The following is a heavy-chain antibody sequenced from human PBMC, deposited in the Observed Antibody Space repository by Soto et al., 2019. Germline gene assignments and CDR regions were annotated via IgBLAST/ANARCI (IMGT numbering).Heavy chain of an antibody. CDR2: IYSTGST. CDR1: SGSFSTYY. D-gene: IGHD6-13*01. Sequence: SETLSLTCTVSSGSFSTYYWSWIRQPAGKGLEWIERIYSTGSTLYNTSPKSRITMSVDTSKNQFSLKLSSVTAADTAVYYCAGGAAADYFDYWGQGTLVTVSS. CDR3: AGGAAADYFDY. V-gene: IGHV4-4*07. J-gene: IGHJ4*02.